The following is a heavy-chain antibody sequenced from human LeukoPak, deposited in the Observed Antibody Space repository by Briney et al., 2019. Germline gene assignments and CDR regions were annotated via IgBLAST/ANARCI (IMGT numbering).Heavy chain of an antibody. CDR3: ARARRVRGVTEKYYYYMDV. CDR1: GYTFTGYY. D-gene: IGHD3-10*01. CDR2: INPNSGGT. J-gene: IGHJ6*03. Sequence: ASVKVSCKASGYTFTGYYMHWVRQAPGQGLEWMGWINPNSGGTNYAHNFQGRVTMTRAASISTTYMELSRLRSDDTAVYYCARARRVRGVTEKYYYYMDVWGKGTTVTVSS. V-gene: IGHV1-2*07.